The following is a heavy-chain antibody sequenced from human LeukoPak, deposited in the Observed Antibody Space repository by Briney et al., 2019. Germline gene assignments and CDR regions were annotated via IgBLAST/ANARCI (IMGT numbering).Heavy chain of an antibody. CDR3: AKERSALPSYNSFDP. J-gene: IGHJ5*02. D-gene: IGHD2-2*01. CDR2: IGGSGGST. CDR1: GFTFSSYA. V-gene: IGHV3-23*01. Sequence: GGSLRLSCEASGFTFSSYAMSWVRQAPGKGLEWVSGIGGSGGSTYYADSVKGRFTISRDNSKNTLYLQMNSLRAEDTAVYYCAKERSALPSYNSFDPWGQGTLVTVSS.